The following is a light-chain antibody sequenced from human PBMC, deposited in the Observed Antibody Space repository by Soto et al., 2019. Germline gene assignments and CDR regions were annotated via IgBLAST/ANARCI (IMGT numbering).Light chain of an antibody. Sequence: EIVMTQSPATLSVSPGERATLSCRASQSVSGNLAWYQQKPGQAPSLLIYAASTSATGISARFSGSGSGTDFTLTISSLQAEDFALYCSQQYNKWPLTFGGGTKVEIK. CDR2: AAS. CDR1: QSVSGN. V-gene: IGKV3-15*01. J-gene: IGKJ4*01. CDR3: QQYNKWPLT.